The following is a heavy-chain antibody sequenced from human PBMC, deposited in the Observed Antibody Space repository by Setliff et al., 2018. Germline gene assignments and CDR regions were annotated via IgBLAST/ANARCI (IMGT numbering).Heavy chain of an antibody. CDR1: GYTFTNYY. D-gene: IGHD4-17*01. J-gene: IGHJ4*02. V-gene: IGHV1-2*02. CDR2: IHPTSGGT. CDR3: AREVLSTVVAWDY. Sequence: ASVKVSCKAPGYTFTNYYMHWVRQAPGQGLEWMGWIHPTSGGTNYAQKFQGRVTMTRDTSISTTYMELSRLTSDDTAVYYCAREVLSTVVAWDYWGQGTLVTVSS.